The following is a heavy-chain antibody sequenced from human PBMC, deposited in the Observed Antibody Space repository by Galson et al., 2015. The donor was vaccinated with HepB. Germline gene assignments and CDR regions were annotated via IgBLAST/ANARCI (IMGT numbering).Heavy chain of an antibody. J-gene: IGHJ6*02. CDR1: GFTFSSYW. Sequence: LRLSCAASGFTFSSYWMHWVRQAPGKGLVWVSRINSDGSSTSYADSVKGRFTISRDNAKNTLYLQMNSLRAEDTAVYYCARDPAEAVAGTFWYYYGMDVWGQGTTVTVSS. CDR3: ARDPAEAVAGTFWYYYGMDV. CDR2: INSDGSST. D-gene: IGHD6-19*01. V-gene: IGHV3-74*01.